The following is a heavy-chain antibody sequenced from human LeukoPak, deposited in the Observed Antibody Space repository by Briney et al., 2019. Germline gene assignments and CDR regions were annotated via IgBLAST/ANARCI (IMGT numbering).Heavy chain of an antibody. CDR3: ARTQPLGYYDSSGYHYYYGMDV. CDR2: MNPNSGNT. CDR1: GYTFTSYD. D-gene: IGHD3-22*01. Sequence: ASVKVSCKASGYTFTSYDINWVRQATGQGLEWMGWMNPNSGNTGYAQKFQGRVTITRDTSASTAYMELSSLRSEDTAVYYCARTQPLGYYDSSGYHYYYGMDVWGQGTTVTVSS. J-gene: IGHJ6*02. V-gene: IGHV1-8*01.